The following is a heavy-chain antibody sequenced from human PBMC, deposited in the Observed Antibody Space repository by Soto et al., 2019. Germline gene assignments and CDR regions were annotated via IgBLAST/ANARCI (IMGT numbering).Heavy chain of an antibody. V-gene: IGHV3-33*01. D-gene: IGHD3-22*01. Sequence: QVQLVESGGGVVQPGRSLRLSCAASGFTFSSYGRHWVRQAPGKGLEWVAVIWYDGSNKYYGDSVKGRFTISRDNSKNTLFLQMNSLRAEDTAVYYCARDVRSGYYLGYFDYWGQGTLVTVSS. J-gene: IGHJ4*02. CDR2: IWYDGSNK. CDR1: GFTFSSYG. CDR3: ARDVRSGYYLGYFDY.